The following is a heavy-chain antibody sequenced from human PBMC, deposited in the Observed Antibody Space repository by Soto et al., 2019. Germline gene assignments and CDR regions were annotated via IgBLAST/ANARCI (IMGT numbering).Heavy chain of an antibody. J-gene: IGHJ6*03. D-gene: IGHD2-2*01. V-gene: IGHV1-69*08. CDR3: ARSPDCSSTSCYGEDYYYYYMDV. CDR2: IIPILGTA. CDR1: GGTFSSYT. Sequence: QVQLVQSGAEVKKPGSSVKVSCKASGGTFSSYTISWVRQAPGQGLEWMGRIIPILGTANYAQKFQGRVTITADKPTSTAYMGLSSLRSEDTAVYYCARSPDCSSTSCYGEDYYYYYMDVWGKGTTVTVSS.